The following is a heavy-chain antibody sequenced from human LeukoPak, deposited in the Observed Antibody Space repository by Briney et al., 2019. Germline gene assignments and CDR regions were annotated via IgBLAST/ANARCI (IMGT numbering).Heavy chain of an antibody. CDR2: ISYDGSNK. Sequence: PGGSLRLSCAASGFTFSSYAMHWVRQAPGKGLEWVAVISYDGSNKYYADSVKGRFTISRDSSKNTLYLQMNSLIPEDTAVYYCASDYGAPDAADCWGQGTLVTVSS. J-gene: IGHJ4*02. D-gene: IGHD4-17*01. V-gene: IGHV3-30-3*01. CDR1: GFTFSSYA. CDR3: ASDYGAPDAADC.